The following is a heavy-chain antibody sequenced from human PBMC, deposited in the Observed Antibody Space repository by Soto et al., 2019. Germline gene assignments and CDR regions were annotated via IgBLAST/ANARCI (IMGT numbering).Heavy chain of an antibody. CDR1: GGSFSGYY. CDR3: AILYGNFAY. CDR2: INHSGST. V-gene: IGHV4-34*01. J-gene: IGHJ4*02. Sequence: SETLSLTCAGYGGSFSGYYWSGIRQPPGKGLEWIGEINHSGSTNYNPSLKSRVTISVDTSKNQFSLKLSSVTAADTAVYYCAILYGNFAYWGQGTLVTVSS. D-gene: IGHD3-10*01.